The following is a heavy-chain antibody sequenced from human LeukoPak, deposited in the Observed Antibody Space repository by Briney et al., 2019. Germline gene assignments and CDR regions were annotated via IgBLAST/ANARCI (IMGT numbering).Heavy chain of an antibody. V-gene: IGHV4-34*01. Sequence: KSSETLSLTCAVYGGSFSGYYWSWIRQPPGKGLEWIGEINHSGSTNYNPSLKSRVTISVDTSKNQFSLKLSSVTAADTAVYYCAARNYWGQGTRVTVSS. CDR2: INHSGST. J-gene: IGHJ4*02. CDR3: AARNY. CDR1: GGSFSGYY.